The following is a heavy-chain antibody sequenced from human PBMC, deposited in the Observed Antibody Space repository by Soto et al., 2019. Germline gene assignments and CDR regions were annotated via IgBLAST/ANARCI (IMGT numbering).Heavy chain of an antibody. CDR2: FNPANRNT. V-gene: IGHV1-18*01. Sequence: GASVKVSCKASGYTFTSYGISWVRQAPGQGLEWVGWFNPANRNTNYAQKFQDRVSMTTDTSTNTAYMELRGLRSDDTAVYYCARVRFGDPFDFWGQGTLVTVSS. J-gene: IGHJ4*02. CDR3: ARVRFGDPFDF. CDR1: GYTFTSYG. D-gene: IGHD2-21*02.